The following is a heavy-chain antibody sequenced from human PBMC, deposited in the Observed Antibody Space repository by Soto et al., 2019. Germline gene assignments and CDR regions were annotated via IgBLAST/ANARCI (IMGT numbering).Heavy chain of an antibody. CDR2: IYWDDDK. CDR1: GFSLSTSGVG. Sequence: QITLKESGPTLVKPTQTLTLTCTFSGFSLSTSGVGVGWIRQPPGKALEWLALIYWDDDKRYSPSLKSRLTITKDTSINPVVLTMTNMGPVDTATYYCVHRGGGSYWYYFDYWGQGTLVTVSS. J-gene: IGHJ4*02. D-gene: IGHD1-26*01. V-gene: IGHV2-5*02. CDR3: VHRGGGSYWYYFDY.